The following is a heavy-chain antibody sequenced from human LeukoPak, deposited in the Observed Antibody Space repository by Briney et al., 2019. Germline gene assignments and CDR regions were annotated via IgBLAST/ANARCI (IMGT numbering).Heavy chain of an antibody. J-gene: IGHJ4*02. Sequence: PSETLSLTCTVSGASISSYYWSWIRQPPGKGLEWIGHVYYSGSTNYNPSLKSRVTISVDTSKNQFSLKLSSVTAADTAVYYCARGYCSGGSCYSYFDYWGQGTLVTVSS. CDR1: GASISSYY. V-gene: IGHV4-59*01. CDR3: ARGYCSGGSCYSYFDY. CDR2: VYYSGST. D-gene: IGHD2-15*01.